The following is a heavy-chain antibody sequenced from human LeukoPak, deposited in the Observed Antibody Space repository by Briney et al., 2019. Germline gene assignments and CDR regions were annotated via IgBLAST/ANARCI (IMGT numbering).Heavy chain of an antibody. CDR2: IYHSGSP. J-gene: IGHJ4*02. Sequence: PSETLSLTCAVSGYSISSGYYWAWIRQPPGKGLELIGSIYHSGSPYFNPSLKSRVTISVDTSKNQFSLRLTSVTAADTAVYFCAREIDTFYYDSWGQGTLVTVSS. D-gene: IGHD3-16*01. CDR1: GYSISSGYY. V-gene: IGHV4-38-2*02. CDR3: AREIDTFYYDS.